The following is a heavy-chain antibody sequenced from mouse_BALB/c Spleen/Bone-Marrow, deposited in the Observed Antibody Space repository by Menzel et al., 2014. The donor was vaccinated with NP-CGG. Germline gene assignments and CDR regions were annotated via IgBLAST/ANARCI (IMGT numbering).Heavy chain of an antibody. D-gene: IGHD1-2*01. Sequence: EVKLEESGGGLVQPGGSLKLSCAASGFDFSRYWMTWVRQAPGKGLEWIGEINPDSRTINYTPSLEDKLIISRDNAKNTLYLQMSKVRSEDTALYYCARPGYYGYQNVWGAGTTVTVSS. CDR1: GFDFSRYW. V-gene: IGHV4-1*02. J-gene: IGHJ1*01. CDR2: INPDSRTI. CDR3: ARPGYYGYQNV.